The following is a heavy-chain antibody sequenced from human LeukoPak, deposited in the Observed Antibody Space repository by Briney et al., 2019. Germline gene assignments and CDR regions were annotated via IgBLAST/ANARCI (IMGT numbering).Heavy chain of an antibody. V-gene: IGHV3-23*01. CDR2: ISGSGGST. J-gene: IGHJ4*02. CDR3: AKGVRGYSYGYEVSDRGTSY. Sequence: GGSLRLSCAASGFTFSSYAMSWVRQAPGKGLERVSAISGSGGSTYYADSVKGRFTISRDNSKNTLYLQMNSLRAEDTAVYYCAKGVRGYSYGYEVSDRGTSYWGQGTLVTVSS. CDR1: GFTFSSYA. D-gene: IGHD5-18*01.